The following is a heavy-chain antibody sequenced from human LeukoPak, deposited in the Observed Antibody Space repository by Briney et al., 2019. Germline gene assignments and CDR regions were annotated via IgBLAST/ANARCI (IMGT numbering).Heavy chain of an antibody. CDR1: GFTFRNYY. Sequence: GGSLRLSCSASGFTFRNYYMTWVRQVPGKGLEWVASIKQDGSEKYYVDSVKGRVTISRDNAKKSLYLQMHSLRAEDTAVYYCARDSHKFDSSGYYPDAFDIWGQGTMVTVSS. V-gene: IGHV3-7*01. D-gene: IGHD3-22*01. CDR2: IKQDGSEK. CDR3: ARDSHKFDSSGYYPDAFDI. J-gene: IGHJ3*02.